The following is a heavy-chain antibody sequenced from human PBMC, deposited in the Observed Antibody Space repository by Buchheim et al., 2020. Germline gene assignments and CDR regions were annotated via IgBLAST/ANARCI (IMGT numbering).Heavy chain of an antibody. D-gene: IGHD1-26*01. J-gene: IGHJ4*02. CDR2: IYYSGST. CDR3: ARDRVGPLYYFDY. Sequence: QVQLQESGPGLVKPSETLSLTCTVSGGSISSYYWSWIRQPPGKGLEWIGYIYYSGSTNYNPSLKSRVTISVDTSKNQFSLKLSSVTAADTAVYYCARDRVGPLYYFDYWGQGTL. CDR1: GGSISSYY. V-gene: IGHV4-59*01.